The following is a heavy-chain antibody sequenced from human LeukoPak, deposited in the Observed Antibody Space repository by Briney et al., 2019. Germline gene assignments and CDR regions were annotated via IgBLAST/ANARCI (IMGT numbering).Heavy chain of an antibody. D-gene: IGHD6-13*01. CDR3: AKAPAAATKYYYGMDV. CDR2: ISGSGGNT. J-gene: IGHJ6*02. Sequence: GGSLRLSCEASGFTFSSYTMSWVRQAPGKGLEWVSAISGSGGNTYYADSVKGRFTISRDNSKNTLFLHMNSLRVEDTAVYYCAKAPAAATKYYYGMDVWGQGTTVTVSS. V-gene: IGHV3-23*01. CDR1: GFTFSSYT.